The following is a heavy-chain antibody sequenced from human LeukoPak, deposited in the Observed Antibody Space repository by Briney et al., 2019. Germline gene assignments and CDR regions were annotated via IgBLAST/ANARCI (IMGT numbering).Heavy chain of an antibody. V-gene: IGHV3-9*01. CDR3: AKGYSSSSIPDY. Sequence: GGSLRLSCAASGFTFDDYATHWVRQAPGKGLEWVSGISWNSGSIGYADSVKGRFTISRDNAKNSLYLQMNSLRAEDTALYYCAKGYSSSSIPDYWGQGTLVTVSS. D-gene: IGHD6-6*01. CDR1: GFTFDDYA. J-gene: IGHJ4*02. CDR2: ISWNSGSI.